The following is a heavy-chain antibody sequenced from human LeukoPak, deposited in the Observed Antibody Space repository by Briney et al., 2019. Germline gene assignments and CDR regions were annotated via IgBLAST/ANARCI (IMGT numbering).Heavy chain of an antibody. Sequence: GGSLRLSCAASGSSVSNNYMSWVRQAPGKGLEWVSAISGSGGSTYYADSVKGRFTISRDNSKNTLYLQMNSLRAEDTAVYYCAKDSEWELHLFDYWGQGTLVAVSS. CDR1: GSSVSNNY. D-gene: IGHD1-26*01. CDR2: ISGSGGST. CDR3: AKDSEWELHLFDY. J-gene: IGHJ4*02. V-gene: IGHV3-23*01.